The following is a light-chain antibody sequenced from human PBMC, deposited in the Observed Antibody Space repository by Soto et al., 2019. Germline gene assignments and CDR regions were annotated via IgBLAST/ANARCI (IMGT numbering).Light chain of an antibody. CDR3: QQYYSYPGT. J-gene: IGKJ1*01. CDR2: AAS. V-gene: IGKV1-8*01. Sequence: AIRMTQSPSSLSASTGDRVTITCRASQGISSYLAWYQQKPGKAPKLLIYAASTLQSGVPSRFSGSGSGTDFTLTIIFLQSVDFATYYCQQYYSYPGTFGQGTKVDIK. CDR1: QGISSY.